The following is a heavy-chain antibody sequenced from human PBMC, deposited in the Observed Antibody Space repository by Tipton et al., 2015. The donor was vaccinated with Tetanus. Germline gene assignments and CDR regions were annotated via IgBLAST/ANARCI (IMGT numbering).Heavy chain of an antibody. Sequence: SLRLSCAASGFTFSSYTMNWVRQAPGKGLEWVSYISSTSSTIYYADSVKGRFTISRDNAKNSLYLLMNSLRDEDTAVYYCARGRHFIEVALPLDYWGQGTLVTVSS. J-gene: IGHJ4*02. V-gene: IGHV3-48*02. CDR1: GFTFSSYT. CDR2: ISSTSSTI. CDR3: ARGRHFIEVALPLDY. D-gene: IGHD6-19*01.